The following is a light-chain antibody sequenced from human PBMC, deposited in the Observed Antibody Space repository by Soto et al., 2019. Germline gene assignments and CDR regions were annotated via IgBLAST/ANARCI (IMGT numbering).Light chain of an antibody. J-gene: IGKJ3*01. V-gene: IGKV1-33*01. CDR1: QDIRKY. CDR2: GAS. Sequence: DLQMTQSPSSLSASVGDRVTITCQASQDIRKYLNWYQQKPGRAPKLLIYGASNLETGVPSRFSGSGYGTDFIFTISSQQPEDIATYYCQHYDNLPPFTFGPGTKVAIK. CDR3: QHYDNLPPFT.